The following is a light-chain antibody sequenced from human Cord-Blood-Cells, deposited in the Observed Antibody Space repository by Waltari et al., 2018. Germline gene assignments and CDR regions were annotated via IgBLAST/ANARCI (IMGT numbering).Light chain of an antibody. V-gene: IGLV3-27*01. CDR1: VLAKKY. J-gene: IGLJ3*02. CDR3: YSAADNNLV. Sequence: SYELTQPSSVSVSPGQTARITCSGDVLAKKYARWFQQKPGQAPVLVIYKDSERPSGIPGRFSGSSSGTTVPLTISGAQVEDEADYYCYSAADNNLVFGGGTKLTVL. CDR2: KDS.